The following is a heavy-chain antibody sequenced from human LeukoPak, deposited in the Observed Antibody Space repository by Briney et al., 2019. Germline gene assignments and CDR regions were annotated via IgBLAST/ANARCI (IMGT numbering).Heavy chain of an antibody. CDR2: IKSKTDGGTT. Sequence: GGSLRLSCAASGFTFSYACMSWVRQAPGKGLEWVGRIKSKTDGGTTDHAAPVKGRFTISRDNSKKTLYLQMNSLKTEDTGVYYCTTDAPFYGSGSYFSDFQHWGQGTLVIVSS. CDR3: TTDAPFYGSGSYFSDFQH. CDR1: GFTFSYAC. V-gene: IGHV3-15*01. J-gene: IGHJ1*01. D-gene: IGHD3-10*01.